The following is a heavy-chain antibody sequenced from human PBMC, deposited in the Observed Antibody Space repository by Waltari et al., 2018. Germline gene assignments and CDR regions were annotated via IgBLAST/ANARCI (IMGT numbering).Heavy chain of an antibody. CDR2: MYHSGNI. V-gene: IGHV4-39*07. J-gene: IGHJ4*02. CDR3: ARDRDSSAYYYY. CDR1: SGSISSRSHY. D-gene: IGHD3-22*01. Sequence: QLQLQESGPGLVKPSETLSLTCTVSSGSISSRSHYWGWIRQPPGKGLEWIGSMYHSGNIYFNPSLKSRVTISVDTSKNQISLKLRSVTAADTAVYYCARDRDSSAYYYYWGQGIVVTVSS.